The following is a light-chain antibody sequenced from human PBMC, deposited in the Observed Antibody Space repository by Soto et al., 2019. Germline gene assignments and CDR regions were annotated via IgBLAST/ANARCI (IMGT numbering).Light chain of an antibody. CDR1: YGNIGAGYD. CDR2: NNN. V-gene: IGLV1-40*01. CDR3: QSYDSSLGGARV. Sequence: QSVLTQPPSVSGAPGQRVTISCTGSYGNIGAGYDVHWYQQLPGTAPKLLIYNNNNRPSGVPDRFSGSKSGTSASLAITGLQADDEADYYCQSYDSSLGGARVFGGGTKLTVL. J-gene: IGLJ3*02.